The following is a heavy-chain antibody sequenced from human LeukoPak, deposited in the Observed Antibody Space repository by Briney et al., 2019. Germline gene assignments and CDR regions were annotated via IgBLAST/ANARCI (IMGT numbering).Heavy chain of an antibody. Sequence: GGSLRLSCAASGFTFNNYAMSWVRQAPGKGLEWVSAISGSGGSTYYADSVKGRFTISRDNSKNTLYLQMNSLRAEDAAVYYCAKDGTSYYDEYYFDYWGQGTLVTVSS. CDR2: ISGSGGST. CDR1: GFTFNNYA. V-gene: IGHV3-23*01. J-gene: IGHJ4*02. D-gene: IGHD3-22*01. CDR3: AKDGTSYYDEYYFDY.